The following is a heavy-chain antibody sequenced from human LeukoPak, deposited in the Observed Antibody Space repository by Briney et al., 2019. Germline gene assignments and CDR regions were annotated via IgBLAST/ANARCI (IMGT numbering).Heavy chain of an antibody. J-gene: IGHJ6*03. CDR1: GYTFTSYG. CDR3: ARVAVAELGYYYMDV. CDR2: ISAYNGNT. D-gene: IGHD6-19*01. Sequence: GASVKVSCKASGYTFTSYGISWVRQAPGQGLERMGWISAYNGNTNYAQKLQGRVTMTTDTSTSTAYMELRSLRSDDTAVYYCARVAVAELGYYYMDVWGKGTTVTISS. V-gene: IGHV1-18*01.